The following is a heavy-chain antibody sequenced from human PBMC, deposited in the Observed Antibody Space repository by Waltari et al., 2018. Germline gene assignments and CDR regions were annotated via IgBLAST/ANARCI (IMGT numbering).Heavy chain of an antibody. J-gene: IGHJ4*02. Sequence: EVQLEESGGGLVQPGGSLRLSCAASGFPFSSHWMHWVRQAPGKGLVGVALAKGDGSSTSYADAVKGRFTISRDNAKNTVYLQRNSLRAEDTAVYYCSRDLQHGDFGRGRDYWGQGTLVTVSS. V-gene: IGHV3-74*01. CDR1: GFPFSSHW. D-gene: IGHD4-17*01. CDR2: AKGDGSST. CDR3: SRDLQHGDFGRGRDY.